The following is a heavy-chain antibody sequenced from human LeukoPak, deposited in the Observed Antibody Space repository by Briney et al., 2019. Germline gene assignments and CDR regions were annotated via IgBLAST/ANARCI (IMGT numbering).Heavy chain of an antibody. D-gene: IGHD3-10*01. J-gene: IGHJ3*02. CDR3: ARAVGSAGWTRAFDI. Sequence: SETLPLTCAVSGGSISSGGYSWSWIRQPPGKGLEWIGYIYHSGSTYYNPSLKSRVTISVDRSKNQFSLKLSSVTAADAAVYYCARAVGSAGWTRAFDIWGQGTMVTVSS. CDR2: IYHSGST. CDR1: GGSISSGGYS. V-gene: IGHV4-30-2*01.